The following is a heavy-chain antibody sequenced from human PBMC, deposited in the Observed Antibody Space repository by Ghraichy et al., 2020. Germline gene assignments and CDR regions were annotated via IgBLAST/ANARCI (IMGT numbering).Heavy chain of an antibody. V-gene: IGHV3-30*18. J-gene: IGHJ6*02. Sequence: GGYLRLSCAASGFTFSRYGLHWVRQAPGKGLEWVAVISYDGNNKYHADSVKGRFTISRDNSKNTLYLQMNSLRGEDTAVYYCAKERDTSGYYSFRGDYYGMDVWGQGTTVTVSS. CDR1: GFTFSRYG. CDR3: AKERDTSGYYSFRGDYYGMDV. D-gene: IGHD3-22*01. CDR2: ISYDGNNK.